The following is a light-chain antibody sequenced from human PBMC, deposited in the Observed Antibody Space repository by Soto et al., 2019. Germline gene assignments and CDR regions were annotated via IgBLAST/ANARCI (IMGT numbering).Light chain of an antibody. CDR3: QQYGNSPQT. Sequence: EIVLTQSPGTLSLSPGERVTLSCRASQSVNSSYLAWYQHKPGQAPRLLIYGASTRATGIPDRFSGSGSGTDFAITIARLAPGDFAVYYCQQYGNSPQTFDQGTKVDIK. CDR2: GAS. V-gene: IGKV3-20*01. J-gene: IGKJ1*01. CDR1: QSVNSSY.